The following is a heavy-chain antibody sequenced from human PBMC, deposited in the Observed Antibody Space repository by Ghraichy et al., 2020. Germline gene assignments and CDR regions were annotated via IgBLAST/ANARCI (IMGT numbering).Heavy chain of an antibody. D-gene: IGHD3-22*01. J-gene: IGHJ6*03. Sequence: SLRLSCAASGFTFSSYGMHWVRQAPGKGLEWVAVISYDGSNKYYADSVKGRFTISRDNSKNTLYLRMNSLRAEDTAVYYCAKGGIDSSGYYSVYYYYYMDVWGKGTTVTVSS. CDR2: ISYDGSNK. CDR1: GFTFSSYG. V-gene: IGHV3-30*18. CDR3: AKGGIDSSGYYSVYYYYYMDV.